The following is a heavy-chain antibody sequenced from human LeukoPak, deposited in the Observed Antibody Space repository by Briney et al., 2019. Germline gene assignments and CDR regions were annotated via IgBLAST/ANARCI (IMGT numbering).Heavy chain of an antibody. V-gene: IGHV1-2*06. CDR3: ARDRRAMVRGVIPFDY. CDR2: INPNSGGT. D-gene: IGHD3-10*01. CDR1: GYTFTGYY. J-gene: IGHJ4*02. Sequence: GASVKVSCKASGYTFTGYYMHWVRQAPGQGLEWMGRINPNSGGTNYAQKFQGRVTMTRDTSISTAYMELSRLRSDDTAVYYCARDRRAMVRGVIPFDYWGQGTLVTVSS.